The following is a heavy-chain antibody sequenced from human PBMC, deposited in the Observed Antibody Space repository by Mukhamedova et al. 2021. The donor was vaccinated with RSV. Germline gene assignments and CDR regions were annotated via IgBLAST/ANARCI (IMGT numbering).Heavy chain of an antibody. CDR3: AREEDYGSGSYDY. J-gene: IGHJ4*02. V-gene: IGHV3-7*04. D-gene: IGHD3-10*01. Sequence: ANIKQDGSEKYYVDSVKGRFTISRDNAKNSRYLQMNSLRAEDTAVYYCAREEDYGSGSYDYWGQGTLVTGSP. CDR2: IKQDGSEK.